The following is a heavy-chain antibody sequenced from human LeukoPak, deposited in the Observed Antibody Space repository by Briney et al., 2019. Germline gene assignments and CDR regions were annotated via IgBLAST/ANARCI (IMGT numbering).Heavy chain of an antibody. CDR2: ITVGGNT. V-gene: IGHV3-23*01. D-gene: IGHD2-2*01. Sequence: GGSLRLSCAASGFTFRRYAMSWVRQAPGKGLEWVSGITVGGNTYYADSVKGRFTISRDNSRNTLYLQLNSLRAEDSAVYYCAKDICSSTNCLFYFDLWGQGTLVTVSS. CDR1: GFTFRRYA. J-gene: IGHJ4*02. CDR3: AKDICSSTNCLFYFDL.